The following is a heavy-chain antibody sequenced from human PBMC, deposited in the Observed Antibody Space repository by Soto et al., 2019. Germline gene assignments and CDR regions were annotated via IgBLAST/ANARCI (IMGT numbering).Heavy chain of an antibody. D-gene: IGHD1-26*01. Sequence: QVQLVESGGGVVQPGRSLRLSCAASGFAFNNYGMHWVRQAPGKGLEWVALIWHDGSNKGYADSVKGRFTISRDNSKKTSNLQMSSVRVEHTAVYYCTRAAIRVELLEYWGQATQVTVSS. CDR2: IWHDGSNK. CDR3: TRAAIRVELLEY. V-gene: IGHV3-33*01. CDR1: GFAFNNYG. J-gene: IGHJ4*02.